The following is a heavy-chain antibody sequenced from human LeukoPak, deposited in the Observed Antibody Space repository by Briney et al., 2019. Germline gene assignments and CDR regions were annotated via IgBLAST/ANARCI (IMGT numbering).Heavy chain of an antibody. J-gene: IGHJ6*03. Sequence: SETLSLTCTVSGVSISSYYWSWLRQPAGKGLEWIGRIYTSGSTNYNPSLKSRVTMSLDTSKNQFSLKLSSVTAADTAVYYCARALWDYYYYYMDVWGKGTTVTISS. CDR3: ARALWDYYYYYMDV. CDR1: GVSISSYY. CDR2: IYTSGST. V-gene: IGHV4-4*07. D-gene: IGHD1-26*01.